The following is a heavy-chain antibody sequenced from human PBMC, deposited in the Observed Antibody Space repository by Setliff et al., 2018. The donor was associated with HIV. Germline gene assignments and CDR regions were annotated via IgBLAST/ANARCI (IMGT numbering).Heavy chain of an antibody. D-gene: IGHD1-7*01. CDR1: GATFSSYG. CDR3: TFGWNYVWHY. CDR2: IIPISGTT. Sequence: SVKVSCKASGATFSSYGITWVRQATGQGLEWMGGIIPISGTTIYAQKVQGRITITADDSTSTGYMELSSLRSEDTAVYYCTFGWNYVWHYWGQGTLVTVSS. J-gene: IGHJ4*02. V-gene: IGHV1-69*13.